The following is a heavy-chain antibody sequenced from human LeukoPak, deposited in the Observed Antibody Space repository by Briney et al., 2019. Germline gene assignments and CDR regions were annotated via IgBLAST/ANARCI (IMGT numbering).Heavy chain of an antibody. D-gene: IGHD3-10*01. J-gene: IGHJ3*02. Sequence: SESLSLTCTVSGGSISSYYRSWVRQPPGKGLEWAGDIYYTGSTNYNPSLKSRVTISVDTSKNQFSLKLGSVTAADTAVYYCARVRRGVDAFDIWGQGTMVTVS. CDR3: ARVRRGVDAFDI. V-gene: IGHV4-59*01. CDR2: IYYTGST. CDR1: GGSISSYY.